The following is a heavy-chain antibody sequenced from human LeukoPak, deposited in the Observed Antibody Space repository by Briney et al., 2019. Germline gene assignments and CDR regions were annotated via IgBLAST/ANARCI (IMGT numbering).Heavy chain of an antibody. J-gene: IGHJ4*02. D-gene: IGHD6-13*01. CDR1: GFTFSSYA. CDR3: ARDLSAAGSPDY. V-gene: IGHV3-30-3*01. Sequence: GGSLRLSCAASGFTFSSYAMHWVRQAPGKGLEWVAVISYDGSNKYHADSVKGRFTISRDNSKNTLYLQMNSLRAEDTAVYYWARDLSAAGSPDYRGQGTLVTVSS. CDR2: ISYDGSNK.